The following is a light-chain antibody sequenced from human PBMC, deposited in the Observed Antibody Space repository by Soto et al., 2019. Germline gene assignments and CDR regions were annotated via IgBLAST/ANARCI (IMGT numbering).Light chain of an antibody. CDR3: SSYATSSTLHV. CDR2: EVN. CDR1: SSDVGGYNY. V-gene: IGLV2-14*01. Sequence: LTQPASVSGSPGQSITISCTGTSSDVGGYNYVSWYQQHPGKAPKLMIYEVNNRPSGVSNRFSGSKSGNTASLTISGLQAEDEADYYCSSYATSSTLHVFGTGTKVTVL. J-gene: IGLJ1*01.